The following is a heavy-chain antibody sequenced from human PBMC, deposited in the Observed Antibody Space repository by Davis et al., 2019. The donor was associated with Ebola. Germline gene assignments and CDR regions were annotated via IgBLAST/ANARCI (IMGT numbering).Heavy chain of an antibody. D-gene: IGHD6-6*01. CDR1: GGSISSYY. CDR3: ARGDSSSSYSNYYYYGMDV. Sequence: MPSETLSLTCTVSGGSISSYYWSWIRQPPGKGLEWIGYIYYSGSTNYNPSLKSRVTISVDTSKNQFSLKLSSVTAADTAVYYCARGDSSSSYSNYYYYGMDVWGQGTTVTVSS. J-gene: IGHJ6*02. V-gene: IGHV4-59*12. CDR2: IYYSGST.